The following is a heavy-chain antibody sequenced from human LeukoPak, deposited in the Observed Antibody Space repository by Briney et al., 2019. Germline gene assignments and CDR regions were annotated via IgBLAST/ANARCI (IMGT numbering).Heavy chain of an antibody. CDR3: TRGGDSDY. CDR1: GFTFSGST. D-gene: IGHD2-21*02. Sequence: GGSLRLSCAASGFTFSGSTVHWVRQASGKGLEWVGRIKSKTNKCATAYAASVKGRFTISRDDSKNTAYLQMNSLKTEDTAVYYCTRGGDSDYWGQGTLVTVSS. V-gene: IGHV3-73*01. CDR2: IKSKTNKCAT. J-gene: IGHJ4*02.